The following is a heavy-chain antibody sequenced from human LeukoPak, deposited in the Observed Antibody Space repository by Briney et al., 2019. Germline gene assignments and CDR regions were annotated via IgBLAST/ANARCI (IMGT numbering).Heavy chain of an antibody. D-gene: IGHD2-2*01. CDR1: GFTFNNNA. CDR2: INGDGDAT. V-gene: IGHV3-23*01. Sequence: GRSLRLSCAASGFTFNNNAMSWVRHAPAKGLEWVSAINGDGDATEYADSVKGRFTISRDNSKNTLYLQMNSLRPEDTAVYYCARCTASCYANAFDVWGQGTLLTVSS. J-gene: IGHJ3*01. CDR3: ARCTASCYANAFDV.